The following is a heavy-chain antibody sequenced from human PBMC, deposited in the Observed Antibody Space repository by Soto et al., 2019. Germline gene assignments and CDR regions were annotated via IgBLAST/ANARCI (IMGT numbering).Heavy chain of an antibody. CDR2: IYYSGST. D-gene: IGHD3-9*01. J-gene: IGHJ6*02. CDR1: GGSISSYY. V-gene: IGHV4-59*01. CDR3: ARERYDILTGYPKNNYYYYGMDV. Sequence: SETLSLTCTVSGGSISSYYWRWIRQPPGKGLEWIGYIYYSGSTNYNPSLKSRVTISVDTSKNQFSLKLSSVTAADTAVYYCARERYDILTGYPKNNYYYYGMDVWGQGTTVTV.